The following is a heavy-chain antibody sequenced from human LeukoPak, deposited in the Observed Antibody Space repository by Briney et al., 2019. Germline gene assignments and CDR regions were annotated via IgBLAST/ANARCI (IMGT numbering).Heavy chain of an antibody. CDR2: IYYSGST. J-gene: IGHJ4*02. V-gene: IGHV4-31*03. CDR3: ARGGGYYYDTSGYYRFFDY. CDR1: GGSISSGGYY. Sequence: SETLSLTCTVSGGSISSGGYYWSSIRQHPGKGLEWIGYIYYSGSTYYNPSLKSRATISVDTSKNQLSLKLSSVTAADTAVYYCARGGGYYYDTSGYYRFFDYWGQGTLATVSS. D-gene: IGHD3-22*01.